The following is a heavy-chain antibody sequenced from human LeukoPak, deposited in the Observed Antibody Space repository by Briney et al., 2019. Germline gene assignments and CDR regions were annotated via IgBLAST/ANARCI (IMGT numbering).Heavy chain of an antibody. CDR3: ARDSSGYYS. V-gene: IGHV3-7*01. Sequence: GGSLRLSCAASGFTFSSYAMSWVRQAPGKGLEWVANIKEDGSAKYYVDSVKGRFTISRDNAKNSLYLQMNSLRAEDTAVYYCARDSSGYYSWGQGTLVTVSS. D-gene: IGHD3-22*01. J-gene: IGHJ5*02. CDR1: GFTFSSYA. CDR2: IKEDGSAK.